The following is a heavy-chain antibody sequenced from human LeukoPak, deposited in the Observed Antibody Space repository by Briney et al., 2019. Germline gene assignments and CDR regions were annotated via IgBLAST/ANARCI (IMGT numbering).Heavy chain of an antibody. J-gene: IGHJ2*01. CDR2: IYYSGST. CDR3: AREGLEGVVLDWYFDL. D-gene: IGHD3-3*01. Sequence: SQTLSLTCTVSGGSISSGDYYWSWIRQPPGKGLEWIGYIYYSGSTYYNPSLKSRVTISVDTSKNQFSLKLSSVTAADTAVYYCAREGLEGVVLDWYFDLWGRGTLVTVSS. V-gene: IGHV4-30-4*01. CDR1: GGSISSGDYY.